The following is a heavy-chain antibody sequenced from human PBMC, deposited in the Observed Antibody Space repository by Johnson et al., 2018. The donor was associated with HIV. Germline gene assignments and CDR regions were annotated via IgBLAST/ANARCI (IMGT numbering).Heavy chain of an antibody. CDR1: GFIFNNYA. D-gene: IGHD2-2*01. J-gene: IGHJ3*01. CDR2: ISYDESNK. V-gene: IGHV3-30-3*01. CDR3: AKDVVPAARVWLAFDV. Sequence: QVQLVESGGGVVQPGRSLRLSCAASGFIFNNYAMHWVRQAPGKGLEWVTVISYDESNKYYADSVKGRFTISRDNSNNTVSLQMNRMRAEDTALYYCAKDVVPAARVWLAFDVWGQGTMLTVSS.